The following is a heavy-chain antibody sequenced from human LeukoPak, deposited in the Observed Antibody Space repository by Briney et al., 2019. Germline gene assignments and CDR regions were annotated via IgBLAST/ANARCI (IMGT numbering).Heavy chain of an antibody. J-gene: IGHJ4*02. CDR2: IKQDGSEK. Sequence: PGGSLRLSCAASGFTFSSYWMSWVRQAPGKGLEWVANIKQDGSEKYYVDSVKGRFTISRDNAKNSLYLQMNSLRAEDTAVYYCAKAHLTYGGKKVDYWGQGTLVTVSS. D-gene: IGHD4-23*01. V-gene: IGHV3-7*03. CDR1: GFTFSSYW. CDR3: AKAHLTYGGKKVDY.